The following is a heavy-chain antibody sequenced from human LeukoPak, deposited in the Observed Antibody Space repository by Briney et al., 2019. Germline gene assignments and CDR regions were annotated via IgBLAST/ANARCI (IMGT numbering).Heavy chain of an antibody. V-gene: IGHV3-7*03. Sequence: GRSLRLSCTASGFTFSDHAMSWVRQAPGKWLEWVANMKEDGSEKYCVDCVKGRFTISRDNAKNSLYLQMNSLRVEDTAVYYCARGPNYGSRSDYFDYWGQGTLVTVSS. CDR1: GFTFSDHA. CDR2: MKEDGSEK. CDR3: ARGPNYGSRSDYFDY. J-gene: IGHJ4*02. D-gene: IGHD3-10*01.